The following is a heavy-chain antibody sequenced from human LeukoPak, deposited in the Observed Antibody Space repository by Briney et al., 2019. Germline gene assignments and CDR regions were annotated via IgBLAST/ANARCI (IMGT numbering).Heavy chain of an antibody. D-gene: IGHD2-2*02. CDR2: ITYSGTT. CDR3: ARLRRVVPAAIQGRYPANWFDP. J-gene: IGHJ5*02. Sequence: SETLSLTCTVSGDSISSSTYSTTYYWGWIRQPPGKGLEWIGSITYSGTTHYNASLKSRVTISVDTSKNQFSLRLSSVTAADTAVYYCARLRRVVPAAIQGRYPANWFDPWGQGTLVTVSS. CDR1: GDSISSSTYSTTYY. V-gene: IGHV4-39*01.